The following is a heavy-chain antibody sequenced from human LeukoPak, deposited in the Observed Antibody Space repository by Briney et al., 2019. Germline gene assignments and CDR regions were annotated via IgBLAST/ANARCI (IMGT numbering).Heavy chain of an antibody. CDR2: IYPSSGDR. Sequence: ASVKVSCKASGYTFTGHYMHWVRQAPGQGLEWMGWIYPSSGDRDYSQIFQGRVTMTRDTSISTAYMELSRLTSDDTAVYYCARAAIAVAGEYRYHYMDVWGKGTTVTVSS. J-gene: IGHJ6*03. V-gene: IGHV1-2*02. D-gene: IGHD6-19*01. CDR1: GYTFTGHY. CDR3: ARAAIAVAGEYRYHYMDV.